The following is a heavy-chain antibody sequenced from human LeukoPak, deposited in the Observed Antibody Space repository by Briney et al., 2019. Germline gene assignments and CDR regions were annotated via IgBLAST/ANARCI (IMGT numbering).Heavy chain of an antibody. V-gene: IGHV1-24*01. D-gene: IGHD3-10*01. J-gene: IGHJ4*02. CDR3: ATGVREYYGSVADY. Sequence: ASVKVSCKVSGYTLTELSMHWVRQAPGKGLEWMGGFDPEDGETIYAQKFQGRVTMTENTSTDTAYMELSSLRSEDTAVYYCATGVREYYGSVADYWGQGTLVTVSS. CDR1: GYTLTELS. CDR2: FDPEDGET.